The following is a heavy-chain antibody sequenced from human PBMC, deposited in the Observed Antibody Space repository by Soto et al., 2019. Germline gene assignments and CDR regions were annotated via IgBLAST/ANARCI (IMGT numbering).Heavy chain of an antibody. D-gene: IGHD2-2*01. J-gene: IGHJ5*02. V-gene: IGHV4-4*07. CDR2: LHSTGAT. CDR3: ARDGSSTANWIDP. CDR1: GGSINNYW. Sequence: PSETLSLTCTVSGGSINNYWWSWIRQAADKRLEWIGRLHSTGATNYNPSLRSRVTMSVDKSKNQFSLNLASVTAADTAVYYCARDGSSTANWIDPWGQGTLVTVSS.